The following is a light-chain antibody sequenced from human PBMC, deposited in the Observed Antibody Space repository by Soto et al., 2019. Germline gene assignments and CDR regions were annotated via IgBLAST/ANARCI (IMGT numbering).Light chain of an antibody. Sequence: IWMTQSPSLLSASTGDRVTISCQASQDITNYLNWYQQKPGKAPRLLLYDASSLETGVPSRFSGSGSGTDFTLTITSLQPEDVATYYCQHYDHLPITFGPGTRLEIK. V-gene: IGKV1-33*01. CDR2: DAS. CDR3: QHYDHLPIT. CDR1: QDITNY. J-gene: IGKJ5*01.